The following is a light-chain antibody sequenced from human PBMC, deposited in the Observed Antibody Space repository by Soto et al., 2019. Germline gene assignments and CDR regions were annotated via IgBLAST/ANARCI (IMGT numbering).Light chain of an antibody. CDR1: SSDVGGYNS. J-gene: IGLJ1*01. Sequence: QSVLTQPASVSGSPGQSITISCTGTSSDVGGYNSVSWYQQHPGKAPKLMIYNVSNRPSGVSNRFSGSKSGNTASLTISGLQAEDEADYYCSSYTSRRTYVFGTGTKVTVL. CDR2: NVS. V-gene: IGLV2-14*01. CDR3: SSYTSRRTYV.